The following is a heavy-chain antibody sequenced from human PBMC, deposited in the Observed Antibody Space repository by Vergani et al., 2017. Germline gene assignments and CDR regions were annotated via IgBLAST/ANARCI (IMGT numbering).Heavy chain of an antibody. Sequence: EVQLLESGGGLVQPGGSLRLSCAASGFTFSSYAMSWVRQAPGKGLELVSAISGSGGSTYYADAVKGRFTISRDNSKNTLYLQMNSLRAEDTAVYYCAKGXGHSSGWSYYYYYYMVVWGKGTTVTVSS. D-gene: IGHD6-19*01. CDR3: AKGXGHSSGWSYYYYYYMVV. CDR1: GFTFSSYA. V-gene: IGHV3-23*01. J-gene: IGHJ6*03. CDR2: ISGSGGST.